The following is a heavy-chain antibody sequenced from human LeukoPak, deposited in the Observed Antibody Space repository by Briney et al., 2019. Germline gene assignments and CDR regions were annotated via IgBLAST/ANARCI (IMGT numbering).Heavy chain of an antibody. V-gene: IGHV3-23*01. CDR3: AKLIIAPEGYEYFPH. Sequence: GGSLRLSCAASGFTFSAYAMSWVRQAPGKGLEWVSAISSGSDTIYYGDSVKGRFTISRDNSENTLFLQMSSLRAEDTAVYYCAKLIIAPEGYEYFPHWGQGTLVTVSS. D-gene: IGHD6-13*01. CDR1: GFTFSAYA. J-gene: IGHJ1*01. CDR2: ISSGSDTI.